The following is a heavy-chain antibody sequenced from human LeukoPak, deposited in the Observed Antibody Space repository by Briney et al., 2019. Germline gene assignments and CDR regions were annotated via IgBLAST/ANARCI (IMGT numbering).Heavy chain of an antibody. CDR1: GFTFSRYW. CDR2: INEDGSTT. D-gene: IGHD1-14*01. V-gene: IGHV3-74*01. Sequence: GGSLRISCAASGFTFSRYWMHWVRQAPGKGLVWVSRINEDGSTTSYADSVKGRFTISRDNAKNTLYLQMNGLRDEDTAVYYCARGGLEPVDYWGQGTLVTVSS. CDR3: ARGGLEPVDY. J-gene: IGHJ4*02.